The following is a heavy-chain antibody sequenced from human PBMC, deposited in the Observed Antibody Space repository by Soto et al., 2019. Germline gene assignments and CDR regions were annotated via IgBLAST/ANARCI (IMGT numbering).Heavy chain of an antibody. CDR1: GGSISRCGYY. J-gene: IGHJ4*02. CDR3: ARWATMVRGERFFDY. V-gene: IGHV4-31*03. D-gene: IGHD3-10*01. CDR2: IYYSGST. Sequence: TLSLTCTVSGGSISRCGYYWSWIRQHPGKGLEWIGYIYYSGSTYYNPSLKSRVTISVDTSKNQFSLKLSSVTAADPAVSYCARWATMVRGERFFDYWGRGTLVTVSS.